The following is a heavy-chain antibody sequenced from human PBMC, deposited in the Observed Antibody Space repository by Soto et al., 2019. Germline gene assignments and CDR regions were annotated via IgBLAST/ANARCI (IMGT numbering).Heavy chain of an antibody. CDR3: ARGIDSSLYGMDV. CDR2: IYPGDSDT. J-gene: IGHJ6*02. Sequence: PGECLKISCKGSGYSFTSYWIGWVRQMPGKGLEWMGIIYPGDSDTRYSPSFQGRVTISADKSISTAYLQWSSLKASDTAMYYCARGIDSSLYGMDVWGQGTTVTVSS. CDR1: GYSFTSYW. V-gene: IGHV5-51*01. D-gene: IGHD6-13*01.